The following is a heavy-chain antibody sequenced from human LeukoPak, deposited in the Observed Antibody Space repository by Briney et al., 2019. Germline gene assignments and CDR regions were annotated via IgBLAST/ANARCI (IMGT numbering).Heavy chain of an antibody. V-gene: IGHV5-51*01. CDR2: VYAGDSDT. CDR1: GYTFTDYW. D-gene: IGHD3-22*01. CDR3: ARLPRYYDGYYYFDY. Sequence: GESLKVSCKGSGYTFTDYWIGWVRQMPGKGLEWMGIVYAGDSDTRYSQSFQGQVTISVDKSISTAYLQWSSLKASDTAMYYCARLPRYYDGYYYFDYWGQGTLVTVSS. J-gene: IGHJ4*02.